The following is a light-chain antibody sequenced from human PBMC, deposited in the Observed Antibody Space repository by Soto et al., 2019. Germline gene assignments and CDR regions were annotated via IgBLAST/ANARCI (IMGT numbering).Light chain of an antibody. CDR2: GAS. V-gene: IGKV3-20*01. CDR3: QHYGGSMYS. CDR1: QSVTSSY. Sequence: EIVLTQSPGTLSLSLGERATLSCRASQSVTSSYLAWYQQKPGQAPRLLIYGASTKATGIPDRFSGSGSGTDFTLTVTRLEPEDFAVYYCQHYGGSMYSFGQGTKLGIK. J-gene: IGKJ2*03.